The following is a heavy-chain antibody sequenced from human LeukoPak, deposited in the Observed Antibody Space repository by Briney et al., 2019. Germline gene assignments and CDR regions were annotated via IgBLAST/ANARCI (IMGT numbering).Heavy chain of an antibody. Sequence: SETLSLTCTASGGSISSYDWSWLRQPAGKGLEWMARIYSSGRGGSTNYNPPIKSRVTQSEDTSKNQFSLKVSSVPAADTAVYYCARKGSGSPFYDYWGQATLVTVSS. J-gene: IGHJ4*02. CDR2: IYSSGRGGST. V-gene: IGHV4-4*07. CDR3: ARKGSGSPFYDY. D-gene: IGHD5-12*01. CDR1: GGSISSYD.